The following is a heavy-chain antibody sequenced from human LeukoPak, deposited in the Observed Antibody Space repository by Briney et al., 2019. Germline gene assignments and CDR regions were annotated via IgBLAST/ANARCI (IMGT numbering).Heavy chain of an antibody. Sequence: AAVKVSCKASGYTFTSYDINWVRQATVQGLEWMGWMNPNSGNTGYAQKFQGRVTMTRNPSISTAYMELSRLRSEDTAVYYCARESGLYGSGSRYWGQGTLVTVSS. CDR3: ARESGLYGSGSRY. D-gene: IGHD3-10*01. V-gene: IGHV1-8*01. CDR1: GYTFTSYD. CDR2: MNPNSGNT. J-gene: IGHJ4*02.